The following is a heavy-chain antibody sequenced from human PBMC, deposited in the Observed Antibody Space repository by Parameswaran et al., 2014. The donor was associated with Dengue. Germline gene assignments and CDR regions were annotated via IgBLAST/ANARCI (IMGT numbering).Heavy chain of an antibody. Sequence: WIRQPPGKGLEWIGEINHSGSTNYNPSLKSRVTISVDTSKNQFSLKLSSVTAADTAVYYCARGGRRGYCSGGSCYSGYYYYYYGMDVWAKGPRSPSP. V-gene: IGHV4-34*01. J-gene: IGHJ6*02. CDR2: INHSGST. CDR3: ARGGRRGYCSGGSCYSGYYYYYYGMDV. D-gene: IGHD2-15*01.